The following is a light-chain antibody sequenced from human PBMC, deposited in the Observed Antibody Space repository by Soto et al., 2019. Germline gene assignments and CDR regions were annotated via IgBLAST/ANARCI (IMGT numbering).Light chain of an antibody. CDR1: QGISSY. CDR2: AAS. V-gene: IGKV1-9*01. J-gene: IGKJ4*01. Sequence: DIQLTQSPSFLSASVGDRVTITCRASQGISSYLAWYQQKPGKAPKLLIYAASTLQSGVPSRFSGSGSGTEFTLTISILQPEDFATYYCQQLNSYPAFGGGTKVEIK. CDR3: QQLNSYPA.